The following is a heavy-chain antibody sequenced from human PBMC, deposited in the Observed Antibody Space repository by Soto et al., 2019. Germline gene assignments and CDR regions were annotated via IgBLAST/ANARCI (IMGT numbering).Heavy chain of an antibody. Sequence: GASVKVSCKASGYTFSGFYMHWVRQAPGQGLEWMGWINPNSGGTKSAEKFQGRVTMTRDTSISTAYMELSRLTSDDTAVYYCASAAVTGTAGLDFWGQETQVTVSS. CDR1: GYTFSGFY. CDR2: INPNSGGT. D-gene: IGHD6-19*01. CDR3: ASAAVTGTAGLDF. J-gene: IGHJ4*02. V-gene: IGHV1-2*02.